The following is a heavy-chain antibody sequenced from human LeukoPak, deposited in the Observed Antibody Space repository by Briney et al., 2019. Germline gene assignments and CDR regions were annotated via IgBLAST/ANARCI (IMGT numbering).Heavy chain of an antibody. CDR1: GFTFSSYS. Sequence: GGSLRLSCAASGFTFSSYSMNWVRQAPGKGLEWVSSISSSSSYIYYADSVKGRFIISRDNAKNSLYLQMNSLRAEDTAAYYCARRITIFGVASDYWGQGTLVTVSS. D-gene: IGHD3-3*01. CDR2: ISSSSSYI. V-gene: IGHV3-21*01. J-gene: IGHJ4*02. CDR3: ARRITIFGVASDY.